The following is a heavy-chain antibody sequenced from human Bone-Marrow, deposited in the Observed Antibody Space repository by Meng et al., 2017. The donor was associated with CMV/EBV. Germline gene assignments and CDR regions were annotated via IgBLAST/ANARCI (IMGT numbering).Heavy chain of an antibody. D-gene: IGHD1-26*01. Sequence: GESLKISCAASGFTFSSYWMSWVRQAPGKGLEWVANIKQDGSEKYYVDSVKGRFTISRDNAKNSLYLQMNSLRAEDTAVYYCARGWELLFPHVDYWGQGTLVTVSS. V-gene: IGHV3-7*01. J-gene: IGHJ4*02. CDR2: IKQDGSEK. CDR1: GFTFSSYW. CDR3: ARGWELLFPHVDY.